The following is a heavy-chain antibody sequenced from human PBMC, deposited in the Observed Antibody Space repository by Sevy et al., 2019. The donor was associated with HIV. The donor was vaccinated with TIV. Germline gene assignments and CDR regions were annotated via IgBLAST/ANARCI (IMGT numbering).Heavy chain of an antibody. Sequence: GGSLTLSCAASGFTFTSYGIHWVRQAPGKGLECVAKISFDEKYKYYAESVKGRFTISRDISKNTVFLEMNSLRPDDTGVYYCAKVLGFGSGYDYAFDFWGQGTMVTVSS. CDR2: ISFDEKYK. D-gene: IGHD5-12*01. V-gene: IGHV3-30*02. CDR3: AKVLGFGSGYDYAFDF. J-gene: IGHJ3*01. CDR1: GFTFTSYG.